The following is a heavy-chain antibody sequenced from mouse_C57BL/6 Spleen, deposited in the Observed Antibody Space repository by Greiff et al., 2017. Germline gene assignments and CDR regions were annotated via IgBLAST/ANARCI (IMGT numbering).Heavy chain of an antibody. J-gene: IGHJ2*01. V-gene: IGHV5-16*01. CDR2: INYDGSST. CDR3: ARAPTMVTTVYFDY. CDR1: GFTFSDYY. Sequence: EVKVVESEGGLVQPGSSMKLSCTASGFTFSDYYMAWVRQVPEKGLEWVANINYDGSSTYYLDSLKSRFIISRDNAKNILYLQMSSLKSEDTATYYCARAPTMVTTVYFDYWGQGTTLTVSS. D-gene: IGHD2-9*01.